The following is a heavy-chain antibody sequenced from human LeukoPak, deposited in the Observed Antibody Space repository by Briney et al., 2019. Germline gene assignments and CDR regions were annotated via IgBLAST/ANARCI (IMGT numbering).Heavy chain of an antibody. V-gene: IGHV3-74*01. CDR2: INVDGSTT. J-gene: IGHJ4*01. Sequence: GGSLRLSCAASGFTFSTYWMHWVRQAPGKGLVWVSRINVDGSTTTYADSVKGRFTISRDNAKNTLYLQMNSLRGEDTAVYYCARTFRNNYGDYWGHGTLVTVSS. CDR1: GFTFSTYW. D-gene: IGHD5-18*01. CDR3: ARTFRNNYGDY.